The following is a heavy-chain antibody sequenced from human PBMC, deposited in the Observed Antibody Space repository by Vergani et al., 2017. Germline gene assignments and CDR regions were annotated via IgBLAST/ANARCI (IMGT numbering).Heavy chain of an antibody. Sequence: QITLKESGPTLVKPTQTLTLTCTFSGCSLSTSGVGVGWIRQPPGKALEWLALIYWNDDKRYSPSLKSRLTITKDTSKNQVVLTMTNMDPVDTATYYCAHRGKLGVGVAVADDAFDMWSQGRMVTLYS. CDR1: GCSLSTSGVG. J-gene: IGHJ3*02. V-gene: IGHV2-5*01. CDR3: AHRGKLGVGVAVADDAFDM. D-gene: IGHD6-19*01. CDR2: IYWNDDK.